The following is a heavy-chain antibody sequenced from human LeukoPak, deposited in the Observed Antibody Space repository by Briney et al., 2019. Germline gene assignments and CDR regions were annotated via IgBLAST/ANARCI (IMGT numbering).Heavy chain of an antibody. CDR1: GYSISSGYY. V-gene: IGHV4-38-2*02. J-gene: IGHJ4*02. D-gene: IGHD1-26*01. Sequence: SETLSLTCTVSGYSISSGYYWGWIRQPPGKGLEWIGSIYHSGSTYYNPSLKSRVTISVDTSKNQFSLKLSSVTAADTAVYYCASRYSGSYYGSIDWGQGTLVTVSS. CDR3: ASRYSGSYYGSID. CDR2: IYHSGST.